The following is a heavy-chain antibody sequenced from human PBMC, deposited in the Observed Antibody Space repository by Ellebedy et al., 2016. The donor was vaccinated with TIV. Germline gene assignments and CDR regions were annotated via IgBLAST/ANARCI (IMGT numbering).Heavy chain of an antibody. CDR2: IYPGDSDT. Sequence: GESLKISCKGSGYSFTSYWIGWVRQMPGKGLEWMGIIYPGDSDTRYSPSFQGQVTISADKSISTAYLQWSSLKASDTAMYYCARLPLDYTVSGVDAFDIWGQGTMVTVSS. CDR3: ARLPLDYTVSGVDAFDI. V-gene: IGHV5-51*01. J-gene: IGHJ3*02. D-gene: IGHD4-11*01. CDR1: GYSFTSYW.